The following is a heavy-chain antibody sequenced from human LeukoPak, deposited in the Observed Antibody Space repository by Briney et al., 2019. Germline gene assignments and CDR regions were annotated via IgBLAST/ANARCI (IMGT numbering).Heavy chain of an antibody. D-gene: IGHD3-22*01. CDR2: INHSGST. CDR3: ARERFRGYYDSSGYYDY. Sequence: SETLSLTCAVYGGSFSGYYWSWIRQPPGKGLEWIGEINHSGSTNYNPSLKSRVTISVDTSENQFSLKLSSVTAADTAVYYCARERFRGYYDSSGYYDYWGQGTLVTVSS. CDR1: GGSFSGYY. J-gene: IGHJ4*02. V-gene: IGHV4-34*01.